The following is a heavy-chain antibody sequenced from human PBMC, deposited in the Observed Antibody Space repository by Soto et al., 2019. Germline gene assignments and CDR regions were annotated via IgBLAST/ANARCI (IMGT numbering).Heavy chain of an antibody. CDR1: GYTFTSYD. CDR2: MNPNSGNT. D-gene: IGHD3-3*01. Sequence: GASVKVSCKASGYTFTSYDINWVRQATGQGLEWMGWMNPNSGNTGYAQKFQGRVTMTRNTSISTAYMELSSLRSEDTAVYYCARGPVYDFWSGYSPYYYYYGMDVWGQGTTVTVS. J-gene: IGHJ6*02. V-gene: IGHV1-8*01. CDR3: ARGPVYDFWSGYSPYYYYYGMDV.